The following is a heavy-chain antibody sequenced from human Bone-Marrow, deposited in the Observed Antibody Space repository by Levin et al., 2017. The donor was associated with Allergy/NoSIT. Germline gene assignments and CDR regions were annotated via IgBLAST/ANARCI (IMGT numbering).Heavy chain of an antibody. D-gene: IGHD3-9*01. V-gene: IGHV3-30*18. CDR3: AKDWGALTYAVILTGNYSPDC. J-gene: IGHJ4*02. CDR1: GFAFRSYG. Sequence: PGGSLRLSCAASGFAFRSYGMHWVRQAPGKGLEWVAILTYDGNNKLYAESAKGRFTISRDNSKNTLFLQMSSLRPEDTAVYYCAKDWGALTYAVILTGNYSPDCWGRGTLVTVSS. CDR2: LTYDGNNK.